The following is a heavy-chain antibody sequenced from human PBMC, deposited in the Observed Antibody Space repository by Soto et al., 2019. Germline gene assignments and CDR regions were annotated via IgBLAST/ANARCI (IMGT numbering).Heavy chain of an antibody. CDR3: ARSPTNPYYYGSGNNPPEGYYYYGMDV. Sequence: QVQLVQSGAEVKKPGASVKVSCKASGYTFTGYYMHWARQAPGQGLEWMGWINPNSGGTNYAQKFQGRVTMTRDTSISTAYMELSRLRSDDTAVYYCARSPTNPYYYGSGNNPPEGYYYYGMDVWGQGTTVTVSS. J-gene: IGHJ6*02. CDR1: GYTFTGYY. D-gene: IGHD3-10*01. CDR2: INPNSGGT. V-gene: IGHV1-2*02.